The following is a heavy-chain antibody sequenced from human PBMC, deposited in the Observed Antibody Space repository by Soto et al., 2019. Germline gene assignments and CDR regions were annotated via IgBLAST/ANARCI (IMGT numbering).Heavy chain of an antibody. Sequence: QVQLQQWGAGLLKPSETLSLTCAVYGGSLSGHYWGWIRLPPGKGLEWIGETSLSGSTKYNPTLNSGATISVDTSKNQLSRKLSSVNAAVTAVYFCMRGRPANDFLSRYYSNNYARWGQGTLVSVSS. J-gene: IGHJ4*02. V-gene: IGHV4-34*01. CDR3: MRGRPANDFLSRYYSNNYAR. CDR1: GGSLSGHY. D-gene: IGHD3-3*01. CDR2: TSLSGST.